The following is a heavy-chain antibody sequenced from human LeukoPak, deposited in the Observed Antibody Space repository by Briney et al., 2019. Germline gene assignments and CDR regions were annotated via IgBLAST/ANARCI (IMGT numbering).Heavy chain of an antibody. CDR1: GFTFSSYA. J-gene: IGHJ4*02. V-gene: IGHV3-23*01. D-gene: IGHD3-22*01. CDR2: ISGSGGST. CDR3: AKGDDSSGYIMIFDY. Sequence: PGGSLRLSCAASGFTFSSYAMSWVRQAPGKGLEWVSAISGSGGSTYYADSVKGRFTISRDNSKSTLYLQMNSLRAEDMAVYYCAKGDDSSGYIMIFDYWGQGTLVTVSS.